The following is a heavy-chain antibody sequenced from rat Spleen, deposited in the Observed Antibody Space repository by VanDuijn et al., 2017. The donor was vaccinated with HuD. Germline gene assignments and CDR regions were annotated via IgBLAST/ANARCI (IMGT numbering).Heavy chain of an antibody. D-gene: IGHD5-1*01. CDR1: GFTFSGNN. Sequence: EVQLVESGGNLVQPGRSLKLSCAASGFTFSGNNMAWVRQTPKKGLEWVATINNDGRSTYYRDSVKGRFTISRENAKSTLYLQMDSLRSEDTATYYCARHYNWELWYFDFWGPGTMVTVSS. J-gene: IGHJ1*01. V-gene: IGHV5-7*01. CDR2: INNDGRST. CDR3: ARHYNWELWYFDF.